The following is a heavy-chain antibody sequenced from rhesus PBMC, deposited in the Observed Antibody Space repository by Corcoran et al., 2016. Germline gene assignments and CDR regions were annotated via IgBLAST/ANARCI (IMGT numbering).Heavy chain of an antibody. CDR3: ATLLPGYSGSQIDY. D-gene: IGHD6-25*01. J-gene: IGHJ4*01. V-gene: IGHV1-111*02. CDR1: GYTFTDYY. CDR2: VDPEDGEA. Sequence: EVQLVQSGAEVKKPGASVKISCKASGYTFTDYYLHWVRQAPGKWLEWLGRVDPEDGEAIHAQKFQDRVTITSDTSTDTAYMELSSLRSEDTAVYYCATLLPGYSGSQIDYWGQGVLVTVSS.